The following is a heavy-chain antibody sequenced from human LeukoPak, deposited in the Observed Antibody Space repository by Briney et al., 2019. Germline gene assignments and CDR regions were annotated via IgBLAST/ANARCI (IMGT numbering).Heavy chain of an antibody. V-gene: IGHV1-2*02. CDR1: GYTFTGYY. J-gene: IGHJ4*02. Sequence: AASVTVSFKASGYTFTGYYMHWVRQAPGQGLEWMGWINPNSGGTNYAQKFQGRVTMTRDTSISTAYMELSRLRSDDTAVYYCASGSYDSSGYYYSDWGQGTLVTVSS. CDR2: INPNSGGT. D-gene: IGHD3-22*01. CDR3: ASGSYDSSGYYYSD.